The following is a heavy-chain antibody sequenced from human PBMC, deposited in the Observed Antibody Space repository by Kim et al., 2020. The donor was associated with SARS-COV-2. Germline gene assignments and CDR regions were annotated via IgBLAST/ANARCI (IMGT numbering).Heavy chain of an antibody. CDR3: ARDSFDY. V-gene: IGHV4-34*01. CDR1: GGSFSGYY. J-gene: IGHJ4*02. Sequence: SETLSLTCAVYGGSFSGYYWSWIRQPPGKGLEWIGEINHSGSTNYNPSLKSRVTISVDTSKNQFSLKLSSVTAADTAVYYCARDSFDYWGQGTLVTVPS. CDR2: INHSGST. D-gene: IGHD4-4*01.